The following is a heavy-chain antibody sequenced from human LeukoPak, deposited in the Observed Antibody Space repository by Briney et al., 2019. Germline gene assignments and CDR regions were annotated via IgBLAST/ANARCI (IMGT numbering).Heavy chain of an antibody. D-gene: IGHD4-17*01. CDR2: ISGSGSNT. Sequence: GGSLRLSCAASGFTFSSYAMTWVRQAPGKGLEWVSAISGSGSNTYYSDSVKGRFTISRDNSKNTLYLLINSLRADDTAVYYCARGNGDYAIHPDYWGQGTLVTVSS. V-gene: IGHV3-23*01. CDR1: GFTFSSYA. CDR3: ARGNGDYAIHPDY. J-gene: IGHJ4*02.